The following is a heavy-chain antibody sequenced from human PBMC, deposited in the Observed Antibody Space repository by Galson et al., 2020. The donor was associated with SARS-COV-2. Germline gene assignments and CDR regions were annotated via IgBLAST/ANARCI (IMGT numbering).Heavy chain of an antibody. CDR3: AKGGYSGYDVIAFAP. J-gene: IGHJ5*02. D-gene: IGHD5-12*01. CDR2: INPKSGDT. V-gene: IGHV1-2*06. CDR1: GYTFTGYY. Sequence: ASVKVSCKASGYTFTGYYMHWVRQAPGQGLEWMGRINPKSGDTHYPQKFQGRVSMTRDTSISTAYMELSSLRSDDTALYYCAKGGYSGYDVIAFAPWCLGSLLTVAS.